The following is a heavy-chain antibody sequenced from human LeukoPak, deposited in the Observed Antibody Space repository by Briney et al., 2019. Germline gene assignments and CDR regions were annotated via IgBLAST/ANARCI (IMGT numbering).Heavy chain of an antibody. D-gene: IGHD6-13*01. V-gene: IGHV3-48*01. CDR2: ISSSSSTI. J-gene: IGHJ4*02. Sequence: PGGSLRLSCAASGFTFSNSAMNWVRQAPGKGLEWVSHISSSSSTIYYADSVKGRFTISRDNAKNSLYLQMNSLRAEDTAVYYCAKDGQSYSNTTPDYWGQGTLVTVSS. CDR1: GFTFSNSA. CDR3: AKDGQSYSNTTPDY.